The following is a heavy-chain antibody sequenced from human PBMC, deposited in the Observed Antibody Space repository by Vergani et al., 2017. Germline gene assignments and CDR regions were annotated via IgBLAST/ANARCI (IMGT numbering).Heavy chain of an antibody. D-gene: IGHD3-16*01. Sequence: QVQLVESWGGVVQPGRSLRLSCAASGFTFSSYGMHWVRQAPGKGLEWVAVIWYDGSNKYYADSVKGRFTISRDNSKNTLYLQMNSLRAEDTAVYYCAREIDKGGALGYWGQGTLVTVSS. CDR1: GFTFSSYG. J-gene: IGHJ4*02. CDR3: AREIDKGGALGY. CDR2: IWYDGSNK. V-gene: IGHV3-33*01.